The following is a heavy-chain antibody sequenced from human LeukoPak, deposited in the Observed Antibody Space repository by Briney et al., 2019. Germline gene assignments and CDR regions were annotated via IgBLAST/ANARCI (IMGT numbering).Heavy chain of an antibody. Sequence: GGSLRLSCAASGFTFSSYSMNWVRQAPGKGLEWVSSITSSSSYIYYADSVKGRFTISRDNAKNSLYLRMNSLRAEDTAVYYCARHVVAVGFDYWGQGTLVTVSS. D-gene: IGHD3-22*01. CDR3: ARHVVAVGFDY. J-gene: IGHJ4*02. V-gene: IGHV3-21*01. CDR1: GFTFSSYS. CDR2: ITSSSSYI.